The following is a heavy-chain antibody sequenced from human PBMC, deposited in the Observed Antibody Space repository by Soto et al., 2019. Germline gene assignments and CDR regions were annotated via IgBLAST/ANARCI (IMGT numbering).Heavy chain of an antibody. CDR1: GFTFSNYA. J-gene: IGHJ4*02. V-gene: IGHV3-23*01. CDR2: FTRSGNT. CDR3: AREFAPGSPNYDY. D-gene: IGHD3-10*01. Sequence: GGSLRLSCAASGFTFSNYAMSWVRQAPGKGLEWVSTFTRSGNTYYADSVKGRFTIYRDNSKNTLYLQMDSPRAEDTAVYYCAREFAPGSPNYDYWGLGTLVTVSS.